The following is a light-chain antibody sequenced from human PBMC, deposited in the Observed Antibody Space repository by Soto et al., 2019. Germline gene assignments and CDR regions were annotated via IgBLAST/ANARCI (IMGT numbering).Light chain of an antibody. CDR2: ESS. CDR3: QQYSGYSWT. V-gene: IGKV1-5*01. Sequence: IQMTQSPSTLAASVGDRVTITCRASQSISSWLAWYQQKPGKAPKLLIEESSSLESGVPSSGSGRGSGTEVMLTSSTLQHDVIDTYACQQYSGYSWTFGQGTKVDI. CDR1: QSISSW. J-gene: IGKJ1*01.